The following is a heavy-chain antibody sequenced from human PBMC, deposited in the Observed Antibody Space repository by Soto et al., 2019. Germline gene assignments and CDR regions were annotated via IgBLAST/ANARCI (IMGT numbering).Heavy chain of an antibody. Sequence: QVQLVQSGAEVKKPGSSVKVSCKASGGTFSSYAISWVRQAPGQGLEWMGGIIPIFGTANYAQKFQGRVTITADESTSTAYMELSSLRSEDTAVYYCARENLGDCSGGSCYRGWFDPWGQGTLVTVSS. CDR2: IIPIFGTA. J-gene: IGHJ5*02. CDR1: GGTFSSYA. D-gene: IGHD2-15*01. V-gene: IGHV1-69*01. CDR3: ARENLGDCSGGSCYRGWFDP.